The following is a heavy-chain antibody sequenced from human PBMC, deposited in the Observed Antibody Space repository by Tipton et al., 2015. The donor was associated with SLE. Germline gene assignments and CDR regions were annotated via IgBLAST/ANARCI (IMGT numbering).Heavy chain of an antibody. CDR2: IYYSGST. J-gene: IGHJ4*02. D-gene: IGHD2-15*01. Sequence: LRLSCTVSGGSISSYYWSWIRQPPGKGLEWIGYIYYSGSTNYNPSLKSRVTISVGTSKNQFSLKLNSVTAADTAVYYCASYCSGGRCYSDYWGQGTLVTVSS. CDR1: GGSISSYY. CDR3: ASYCSGGRCYSDY. V-gene: IGHV4-59*12.